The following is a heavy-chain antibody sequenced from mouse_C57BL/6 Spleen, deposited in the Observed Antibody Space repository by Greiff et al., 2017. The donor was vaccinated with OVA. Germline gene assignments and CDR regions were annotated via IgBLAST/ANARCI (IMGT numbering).Heavy chain of an antibody. CDR3: ARDKGYYGSEGFAY. CDR2: ISYDGSN. J-gene: IGHJ3*01. V-gene: IGHV3-6*01. CDR1: GYSITSGYY. Sequence: VQLKESGPGLVKPSQSLSLTCSVTGYSITSGYYWNWIRQFPGNKLEWMGYISYDGSNNYNPSLKNRISITRDTSKNQFFLKLNSVTTEDTATYYCARDKGYYGSEGFAYWGQGTLVTVSA. D-gene: IGHD1-1*01.